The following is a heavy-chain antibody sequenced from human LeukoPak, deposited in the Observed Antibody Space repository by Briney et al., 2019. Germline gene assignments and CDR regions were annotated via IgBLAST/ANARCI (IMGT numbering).Heavy chain of an antibody. D-gene: IGHD6-13*01. CDR1: GGSISTYY. CDR3: ARVTSAAGWFDP. Sequence: SETLSLTCTVSGGSISTYYWSWIRQPPGKGLEWIGSIYYSGSTNYNPSLKSRVTISVDTSKNQFSLKLSSVTAADTAVYYCARVTSAAGWFDPWGQGTLVTVSS. J-gene: IGHJ5*02. CDR2: IYYSGST. V-gene: IGHV4-59*01.